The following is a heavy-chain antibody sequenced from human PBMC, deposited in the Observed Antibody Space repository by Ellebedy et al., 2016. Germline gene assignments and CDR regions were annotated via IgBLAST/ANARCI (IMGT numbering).Heavy chain of an antibody. D-gene: IGHD1-26*01. J-gene: IGHJ4*02. CDR3: ATGPTYSGSMGM. CDR1: GFTFNNAP. V-gene: IGHV1-58*01. Sequence: SVKVSXXASGFTFNNAPVQWVRQARGQRLEWMGWIVVGSDKTNYAQRFEERVTITRDMSTSTAYMEMSSLRSEDTAVYYCATGPTYSGSMGMWGQGTLVTVSS. CDR2: IVVGSDKT.